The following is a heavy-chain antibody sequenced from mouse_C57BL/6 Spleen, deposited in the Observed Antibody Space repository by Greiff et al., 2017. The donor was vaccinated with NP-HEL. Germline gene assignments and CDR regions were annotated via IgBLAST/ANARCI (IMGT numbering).Heavy chain of an antibody. Sequence: VQLQQSGAELVRPGTSVKMSCKASGYTFTNYWIGWAKQRPGHGLEWIGDIYPGGGYTNYTEKFKGKATLTADKSSSTAYMQLSSLTSEDSAIYYCARALYGSSYDGYFDVWGTGTTVTVSS. CDR1: GYTFTNYW. J-gene: IGHJ1*03. V-gene: IGHV1-63*01. D-gene: IGHD1-1*01. CDR3: ARALYGSSYDGYFDV. CDR2: IYPGGGYT.